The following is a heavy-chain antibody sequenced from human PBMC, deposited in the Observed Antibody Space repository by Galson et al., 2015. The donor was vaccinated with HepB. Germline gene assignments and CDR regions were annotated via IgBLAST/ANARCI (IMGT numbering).Heavy chain of an antibody. Sequence: SVKVSCKASGGTFSSYTISWVRQAPGQGLEWMGRIIPILGIANYAQKFQGRVTITADKSTSTAYMELSSLRSEDTAVYYCARIVAPRWYFDLWGRGTLVTVSS. D-gene: IGHD5-12*01. CDR2: IIPILGIA. J-gene: IGHJ2*01. CDR1: GGTFSSYT. V-gene: IGHV1-69*02. CDR3: ARIVAPRWYFDL.